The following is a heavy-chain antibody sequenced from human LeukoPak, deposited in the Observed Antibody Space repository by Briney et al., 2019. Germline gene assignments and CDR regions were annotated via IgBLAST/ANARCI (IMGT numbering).Heavy chain of an antibody. V-gene: IGHV4-39*01. CDR1: GGSISSRSNY. Sequence: PSETLSLTCTVSGGSISSRSNYWGWIRQSPGKGLEWIGRIYYSGNTYYSPSLTSRVTISVDTSKNQLSLKLSSVTAADTAVYYCARGYYDVLTGHPKNFDYWGQGTLVTVSS. J-gene: IGHJ4*02. CDR3: ARGYYDVLTGHPKNFDY. D-gene: IGHD3-9*01. CDR2: IYYSGNT.